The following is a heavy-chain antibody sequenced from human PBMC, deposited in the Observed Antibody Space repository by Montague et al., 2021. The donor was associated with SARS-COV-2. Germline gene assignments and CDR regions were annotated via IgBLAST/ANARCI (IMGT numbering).Heavy chain of an antibody. CDR1: GGSLSTYS. CDR2: IHHGGST. V-gene: IGHV4-34*01. D-gene: IGHD3-10*01. J-gene: IGHJ6*03. CDR3: ARLGDGVVPSPILGVGPYYSYYYMDV. Sequence: SETLSLTCAVHGGSLSTYSWNWIRQPPGKGLEWIGEIHHGGSTNYNPSLKSRVTISADTSKNQFSLKLTSVAAADTAVYYCARLGDGVVPSPILGVGPYYSYYYMDVWGKSTAVTVSS.